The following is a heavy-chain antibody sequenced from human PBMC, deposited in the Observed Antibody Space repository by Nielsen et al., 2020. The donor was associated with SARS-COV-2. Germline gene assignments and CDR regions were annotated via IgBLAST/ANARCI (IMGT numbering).Heavy chain of an antibody. J-gene: IGHJ4*02. V-gene: IGHV3-7*01. CDR2: IKPDGSEK. Sequence: GESLKISCAASGFTFSSLWMSWVRQVPGKGLEWVADIKPDGSEKVYVDSVKGRFTISRDNAKNSMSLQMNSLRDEDTAVYYCARGTLYSSSWYVLKDYWGQGTLVTVSS. D-gene: IGHD6-13*01. CDR1: GFTFSSLW. CDR3: ARGTLYSSSWYVLKDY.